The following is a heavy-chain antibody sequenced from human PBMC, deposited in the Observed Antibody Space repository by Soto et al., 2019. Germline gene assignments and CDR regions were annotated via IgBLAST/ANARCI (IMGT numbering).Heavy chain of an antibody. Sequence: QVQLVESGGGVVQPGRSLRLSCAASGFTFSSYAMHWVRQAPGKGLEWVAVISYDGSNKYYADSVKGRFTISRDNSKNTLYLQMNSLRAEDTAVYYCARDRGVCGGDCYYYYYYGMDVWGQGTTVTVSS. J-gene: IGHJ6*02. V-gene: IGHV3-30-3*01. CDR3: ARDRGVCGGDCYYYYYYGMDV. CDR2: ISYDGSNK. D-gene: IGHD2-21*02. CDR1: GFTFSSYA.